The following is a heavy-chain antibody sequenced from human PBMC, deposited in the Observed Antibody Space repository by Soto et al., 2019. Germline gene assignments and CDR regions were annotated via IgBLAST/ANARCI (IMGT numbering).Heavy chain of an antibody. V-gene: IGHV3-33*01. Sequence: QVQLVESGGGVVQPGRSLRLSCAASGFTFSSYGMHWVRQAPGKGLEWVAVIWYDGSNKYYADSVKGRFTISRDNSKNTLYLQMNSMRAEDTAVYYCARDSGGLMIVNWFDPWGQGTLVTVSS. D-gene: IGHD3-22*01. CDR1: GFTFSSYG. J-gene: IGHJ5*02. CDR2: IWYDGSNK. CDR3: ARDSGGLMIVNWFDP.